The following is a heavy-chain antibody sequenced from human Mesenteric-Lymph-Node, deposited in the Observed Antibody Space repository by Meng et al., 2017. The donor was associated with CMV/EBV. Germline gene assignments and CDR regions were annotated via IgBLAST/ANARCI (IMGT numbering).Heavy chain of an antibody. V-gene: IGHV1-18*01. D-gene: IGHD1-1*01. J-gene: IGHJ4*02. CDR2: ISSFNGYA. CDR1: GFLLSSYG. CDR3: ARNGSGNYIDS. Sequence: SCKASGFLLSSYGISWVRQAPGQGLEWMGWISSFNGYAHYAQSLQGRVTMTTDTSTGTAYMDLRSLTSDDTAVYFCARNGSGNYIDSWGQGTLVTVSS.